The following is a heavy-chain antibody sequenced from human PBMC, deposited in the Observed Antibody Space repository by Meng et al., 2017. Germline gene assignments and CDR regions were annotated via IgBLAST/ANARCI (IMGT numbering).Heavy chain of an antibody. Sequence: GGSLRLSCAASGFTFSSYAMSWVRQAPGKGLEWVSAISGSGGSTYYADSVKGRFTISRDNAKNSLYLQMNSLRAEDTAVYYCARAREVTTVTTPEAFDIWGQGTMVTVSS. CDR2: ISGSGGST. D-gene: IGHD4-17*01. J-gene: IGHJ3*02. CDR1: GFTFSSYA. V-gene: IGHV3-23*01. CDR3: ARAREVTTVTTPEAFDI.